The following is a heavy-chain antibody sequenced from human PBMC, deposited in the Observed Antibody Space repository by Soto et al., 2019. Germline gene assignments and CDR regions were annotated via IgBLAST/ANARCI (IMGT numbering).Heavy chain of an antibody. V-gene: IGHV3-23*01. CDR1: GFTFSSYA. Sequence: EVQLLESGGALVQPGGSLRLSCAASGFTFSSYAMYWLRQAPGKGLEWVSTISNSGNTYDAGSVEGRVTISRDNSKNTLYLAMNSLRAYETAVYYWATAKFRGVGGKVWGQGTTVTVSS. J-gene: IGHJ6*02. CDR3: ATAKFRGVGGKV. CDR2: ISNSGNT. D-gene: IGHD3-10*01.